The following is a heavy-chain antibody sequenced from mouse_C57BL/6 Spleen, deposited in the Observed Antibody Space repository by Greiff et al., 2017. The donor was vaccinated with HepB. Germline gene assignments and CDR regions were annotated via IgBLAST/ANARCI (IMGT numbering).Heavy chain of an antibody. Sequence: QVQLQQSGPELVKPGASVKLSCKASGYTFTSYDINWVKQRPGQGLEWIGWIYPRDGSTKYNEKFKGKATLTVDTSSSTAYMELHSLTSEDSAVYFCARSRGHYGYDRGAMDYWGPGTSVTVSS. CDR2: IYPRDGST. J-gene: IGHJ4*01. CDR3: ARSRGHYGYDRGAMDY. CDR1: GYTFTSYD. D-gene: IGHD2-2*01. V-gene: IGHV1-85*01.